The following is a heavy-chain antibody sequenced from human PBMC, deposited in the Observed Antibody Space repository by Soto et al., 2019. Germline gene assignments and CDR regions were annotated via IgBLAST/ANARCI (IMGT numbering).Heavy chain of an antibody. V-gene: IGHV3-66*01. CDR1: GFTVSSNY. D-gene: IGHD6-13*01. J-gene: IGHJ4*02. CDR3: ARDRGYSSSWPFGY. CDR2: IYSGGST. Sequence: GGSLRLSCAASGFTVSSNYMSWVRQAPGKGLEWVSVIYSGGSTYYADSVKGRFTISRDNSKNTLYLQMNSLRAEDTAVYYCARDRGYSSSWPFGYWGQGTLVTVSS.